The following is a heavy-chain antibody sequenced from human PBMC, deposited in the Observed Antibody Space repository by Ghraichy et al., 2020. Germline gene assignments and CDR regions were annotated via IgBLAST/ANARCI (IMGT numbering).Heavy chain of an antibody. CDR1: GGSISSGGYY. J-gene: IGHJ4*02. Sequence: SETLSLTCTVSGGSISSGGYYWSWIRQHPGKGLEWIGYIYYSGSTYYNPSLKSRVTISVDTSKNQFSLKLSSVTAADTAVYYCARAEDWKPIDYWGQGTLVTVSS. V-gene: IGHV4-31*03. CDR2: IYYSGST. D-gene: IGHD1-1*01. CDR3: ARAEDWKPIDY.